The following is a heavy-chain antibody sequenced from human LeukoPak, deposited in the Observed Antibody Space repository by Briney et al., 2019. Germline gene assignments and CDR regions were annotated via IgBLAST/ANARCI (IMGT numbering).Heavy chain of an antibody. CDR2: ISVRSNYI. V-gene: IGHV3-21*01. J-gene: IGHJ4*01. Sequence: GGSLRLSCAASGYTFSSYSINWVRQAPGKGLEWVSSISVRSNYIYYADSVRGRFRISRDDARDSLYLQMNSLRAEDTAVYHCVRLRRNSDTTGFYYYYDFWGHGTLVTVSS. D-gene: IGHD3-22*01. CDR3: VRLRRNSDTTGFYYYYDF. CDR1: GYTFSSYS.